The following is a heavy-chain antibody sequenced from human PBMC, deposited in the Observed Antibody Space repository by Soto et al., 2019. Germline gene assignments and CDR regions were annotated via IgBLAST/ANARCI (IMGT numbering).Heavy chain of an antibody. CDR2: ITWNGDTA. J-gene: IGHJ6*03. Sequence: GGSLRLSCVATAFHFPDYGMHWVRQSPGKGLEGVSGITWNGDTAFYVDSGKGRFTISKDNDKNDLYLQMDSLRPEDTALYCRATENHRDQVYDYLEVWGKGSPVTVSS. CDR3: ATENHRDQVYDYLEV. CDR1: AFHFPDYG. D-gene: IGHD2-2*01. V-gene: IGHV3-9*01.